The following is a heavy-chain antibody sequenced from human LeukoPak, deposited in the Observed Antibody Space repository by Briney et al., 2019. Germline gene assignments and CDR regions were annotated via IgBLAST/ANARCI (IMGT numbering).Heavy chain of an antibody. CDR1: GFTFSNFF. V-gene: IGHV3-23*01. CDR3: ARDPHSGDPSLTYYYYGMDV. D-gene: IGHD4-17*01. J-gene: IGHJ6*02. CDR2: ISGGGGST. Sequence: GGSLRLSCAASGFTFSNFFMSWVRQAPGKGLEWVSAISGGGGSTYYADSVQGRFSISRDNSNNTVYLQMNSLRAEDTAVYYCARDPHSGDPSLTYYYYGMDVWGQGTTVTVSS.